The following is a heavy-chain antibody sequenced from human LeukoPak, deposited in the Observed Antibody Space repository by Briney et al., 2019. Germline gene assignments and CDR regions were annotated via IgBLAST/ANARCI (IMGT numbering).Heavy chain of an antibody. D-gene: IGHD1-26*01. CDR1: GGSISGYY. CDR3: ARAKWEPLIDY. Sequence: SETLSLTCTVSGGSISGYYWSWIRQPPGKGLEWIGYIYYNGNTNYNPSLMSRVTISVDTSKNQFSLELSSVTAADAAVYYCARAKWEPLIDYWGQGTLVTVS. V-gene: IGHV4-59*01. CDR2: IYYNGNT. J-gene: IGHJ4*02.